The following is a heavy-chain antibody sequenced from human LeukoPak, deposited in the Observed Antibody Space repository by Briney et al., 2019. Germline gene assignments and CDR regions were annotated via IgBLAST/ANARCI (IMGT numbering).Heavy chain of an antibody. CDR2: TSSSSDTV. CDR3: ARDMRALMVRGVFTKFDY. D-gene: IGHD3-10*01. Sequence: GGSLRLSCAASGFTFSDYYMSWIRQAPGKGLEWLSYTSSSSDTVYYADSVKGRFTISRDNAKNSLYLQMNSLRDEDTAVYYCARDMRALMVRGVFTKFDYWGQGTLVTVSS. CDR1: GFTFSDYY. J-gene: IGHJ4*02. V-gene: IGHV3-11*04.